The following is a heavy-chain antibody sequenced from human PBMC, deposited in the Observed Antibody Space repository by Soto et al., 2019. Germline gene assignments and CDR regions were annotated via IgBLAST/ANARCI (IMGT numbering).Heavy chain of an antibody. J-gene: IGHJ4*02. CDR2: IYWDDDK. D-gene: IGHD3-3*01. Sequence: QITLNESGPTVVRPTETLTLTCRFSGFSLTTSGVGVGWIRQSPGKAPEWLALIYWDDDKRYSASLKSRPTITKDTSKNQVVLTVSDLDPSATATYYCPHRVLRTVFGLVTTTAIYFDFWGQGTPVAVSS. CDR1: GFSLTTSGVG. V-gene: IGHV2-5*02. CDR3: PHRVLRTVFGLVTTTAIYFDF.